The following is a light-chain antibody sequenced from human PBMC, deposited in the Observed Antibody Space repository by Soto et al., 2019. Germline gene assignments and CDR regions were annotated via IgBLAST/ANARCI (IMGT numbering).Light chain of an antibody. Sequence: IQMTQSPSSLSASVGDRVTITCRASRYIRTALSWYQHRPGQAPKVLICVASSLQSGVPSRFSGSGYGTDFTLTISSLQPEDFATYYCLQDYIYPRTFGQGTKVDIK. V-gene: IGKV1-6*01. CDR2: VAS. J-gene: IGKJ1*01. CDR1: RYIRTA. CDR3: LQDYIYPRT.